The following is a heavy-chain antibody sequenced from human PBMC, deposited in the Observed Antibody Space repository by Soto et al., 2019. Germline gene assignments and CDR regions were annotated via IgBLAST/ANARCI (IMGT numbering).Heavy chain of an antibody. V-gene: IGHV3-23*01. D-gene: IGHD6-19*01. CDR1: GFIFANYA. CDR2: ISGFGGSA. Sequence: EVQLLESGGGLVQPGGSLRLSCASSGFIFANYAMSWVRQAPGKGLEWVSTISGFGGSAYYRDSVKGRFTISRDNSKKTVSLQMNTLGAEDSAMYFCAREPRAVSEKGFDYWGQGALVTVSS. J-gene: IGHJ4*02. CDR3: AREPRAVSEKGFDY.